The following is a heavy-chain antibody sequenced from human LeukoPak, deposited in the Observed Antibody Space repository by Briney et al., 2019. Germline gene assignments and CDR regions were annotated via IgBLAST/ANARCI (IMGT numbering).Heavy chain of an antibody. CDR3: AAGGPDYVYGMDV. CDR1: GYTFTSYY. D-gene: IGHD4-17*01. J-gene: IGHJ6*02. Sequence: ASVKVSCKASGYTFTSYYMHWVRQAPGQGLEWMGIINPSGGSTSYAQKFQERVTITRDMSTSTAYMELSSLRSEDTAVYYCAAGGPDYVYGMDVWGQGTTVTVSS. V-gene: IGHV1-46*01. CDR2: INPSGGST.